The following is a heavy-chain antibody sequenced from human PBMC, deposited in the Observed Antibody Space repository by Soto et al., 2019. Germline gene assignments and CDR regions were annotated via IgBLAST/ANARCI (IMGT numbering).Heavy chain of an antibody. CDR1: GFTFSIYA. Sequence: EVQLLESGGGLVQPGWSLRLSCAAAGFTFSIYAMSWVRQAPGKGLEWVSAISGSGGSTYYADSVKGRFTISRDNSKNTLYLKMNSRRADDTAVYYCAKATRGGAATLIRDYWGQGTLVTVSS. J-gene: IGHJ4*02. V-gene: IGHV3-23*01. CDR2: ISGSGGST. CDR3: AKATRGGAATLIRDY. D-gene: IGHD6-13*01.